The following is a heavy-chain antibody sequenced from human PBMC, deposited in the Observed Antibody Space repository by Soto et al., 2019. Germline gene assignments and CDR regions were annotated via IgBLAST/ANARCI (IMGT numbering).Heavy chain of an antibody. V-gene: IGHV3-15*07. J-gene: IGHJ6*02. CDR2: IKSETDGGTT. CDR3: TTVYFYDSSGYPYYYYYGMDV. D-gene: IGHD3-22*01. CDR1: GFTFSNAW. Sequence: PGGSLRLSCEASGFTFSNAWMNWVRQAPGKGLEWVGRIKSETDGGTTDYAAPVKGRFTISRDDSKNTLYLQMNSLKTEDTAVYYCTTVYFYDSSGYPYYYYYGMDVWGQGTTVTVSS.